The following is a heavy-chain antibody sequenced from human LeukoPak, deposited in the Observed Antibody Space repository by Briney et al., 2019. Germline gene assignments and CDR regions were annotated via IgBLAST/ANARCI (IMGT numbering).Heavy chain of an antibody. J-gene: IGHJ4*02. CDR2: FDPEDGAT. V-gene: IGHV1-24*01. CDR3: ATVVLYSGYYFDY. Sequence: ASVKVSCKVSGYTLTELSMHWVRQAPGKGLEWMGGFDPEDGATIYAQKFQGRVTMTEDTSTDRAYMELSSLRSEDTAVYYCATVVLYSGYYFDYWGQGTLVTVSS. D-gene: IGHD5-12*01. CDR1: GYTLTELS.